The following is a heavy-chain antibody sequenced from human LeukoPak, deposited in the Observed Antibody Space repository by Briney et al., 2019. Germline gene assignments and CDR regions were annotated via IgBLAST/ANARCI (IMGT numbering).Heavy chain of an antibody. CDR3: AKCASGRSSFFDY. D-gene: IGHD6-6*01. CDR1: GFTFSTYA. V-gene: IGHV3-23*01. Sequence: GGSLGLSCAASGFTFSTYAMSWVRQPPGKGLEWVSGISGSGDSTYYADSVKGRFTISRDNSKNTLYLQMNSLRAEDTAVYYCAKCASGRSSFFDYWGQGALVTVSS. J-gene: IGHJ4*02. CDR2: ISGSGDST.